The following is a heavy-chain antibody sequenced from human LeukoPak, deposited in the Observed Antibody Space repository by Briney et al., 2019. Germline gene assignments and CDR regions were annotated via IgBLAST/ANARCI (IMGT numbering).Heavy chain of an antibody. Sequence: PSETLSLTCSVSGGSISSSTYYWGWIRQPPGKGLEWIGNIYNSGSTYYNPSLKSRVTISVDTSKNQFSLKLNSVTAADTAVYYCARQAYSSNLGWFDPWGQGTLVTVSS. CDR2: IYNSGST. CDR1: GGSISSSTYY. CDR3: ARQAYSSNLGWFDP. D-gene: IGHD6-13*01. J-gene: IGHJ5*02. V-gene: IGHV4-39*01.